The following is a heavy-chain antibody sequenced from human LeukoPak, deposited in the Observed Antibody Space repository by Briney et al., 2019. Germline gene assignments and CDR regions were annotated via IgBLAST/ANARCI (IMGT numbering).Heavy chain of an antibody. CDR3: ARDRDVPAIGMDV. V-gene: IGHV3-11*06. Sequence: GGSLRLSCAASGFTFSDYYMSWIRQAPGKGLEWVAYISSRSSSTNYADSVKGRFTISRDNAKNSLYLQMNSLRAEDTAVYYCARDRDVPAIGMDVWGQGTTVTVSS. CDR1: GFTFSDYY. CDR2: ISSRSSST. J-gene: IGHJ6*02.